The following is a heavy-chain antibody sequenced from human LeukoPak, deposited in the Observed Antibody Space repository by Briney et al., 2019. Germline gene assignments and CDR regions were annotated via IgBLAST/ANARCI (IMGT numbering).Heavy chain of an antibody. V-gene: IGHV3-7*05. J-gene: IGHJ5*02. CDR1: GFTFTSYW. Sequence: GGSLRLSCAVSGFTFTSYWMSWVRQAPGKGLEWVANIRQDGSEKYYVDSVKGRFSISRDNAKKSLYLQMNSLRADDTAVYYCARENVDYDFWSGYPNWFDPWAREPWSPSPQ. D-gene: IGHD3-3*01. CDR3: ARENVDYDFWSGYPNWFDP. CDR2: IRQDGSEK.